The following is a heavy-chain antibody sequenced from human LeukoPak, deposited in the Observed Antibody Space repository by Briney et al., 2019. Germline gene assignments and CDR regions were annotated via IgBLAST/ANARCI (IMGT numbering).Heavy chain of an antibody. V-gene: IGHV4-4*07. D-gene: IGHD5/OR15-5a*01. J-gene: IGHJ4*02. CDR3: ARIRRNSVYWYADDN. Sequence: SETLSLTCTVSGDSITSYYWSWIRQPAGKGLEWIGRISITDGTSYTPSLQSRVTMSVDASKNQFSLKLSSVTAADTAVYYCARIRRNSVYWYADDNWGQGTLVTVSS. CDR1: GDSITSYY. CDR2: ISITDGT.